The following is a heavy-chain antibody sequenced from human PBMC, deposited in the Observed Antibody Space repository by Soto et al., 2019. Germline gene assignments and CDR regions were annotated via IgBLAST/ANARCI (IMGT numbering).Heavy chain of an antibody. CDR3: AKPWEGSPSDYLDY. J-gene: IGHJ4*02. Sequence: WVSLRLSCAASGFTFSSYAMSWVRQAPGKGLEWVSAISGSGGSTYYADSVKGRFTISRDNSKNTRYLQMNSLRAEDTDVYYCAKPWEGSPSDYLDYWGPGALVTVSS. D-gene: IGHD1-26*01. CDR1: GFTFSSYA. V-gene: IGHV3-23*01. CDR2: ISGSGGST.